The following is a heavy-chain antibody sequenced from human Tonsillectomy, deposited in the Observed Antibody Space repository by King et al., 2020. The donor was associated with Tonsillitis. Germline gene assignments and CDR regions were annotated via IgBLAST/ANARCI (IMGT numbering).Heavy chain of an antibody. CDR3: ARHAAPETYESSGYNNWFDP. J-gene: IGHJ5*02. D-gene: IGHD3-22*01. Sequence: RLQESGPGLVKPSETLSLTCSISGGSISRSDYFWVWIRQPPGKGLEWIGAIYSSGSTYYNPSLKSRVTISVDTSKNQFSLKLSSVTAADTAVYYCARHAAPETYESSGYNNWFDPWGQGTLVTVSS. CDR1: GGSISRSDYF. CDR2: IYSSGST. V-gene: IGHV4-39*01.